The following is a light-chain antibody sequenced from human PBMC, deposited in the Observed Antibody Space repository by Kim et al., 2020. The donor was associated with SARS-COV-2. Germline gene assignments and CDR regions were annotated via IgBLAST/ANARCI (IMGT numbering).Light chain of an antibody. CDR2: LEGSGSY. J-gene: IGLJ3*02. Sequence: LGSSVKLTCTLSSGHSSYIIAWHQQQPGKAPRYLMKLEGSGSYNKGSGVPDRFSGSSSGADRYLTISNLQSEDEADYYCETWDRVFGGGTQLTVL. CDR3: ETWDRV. CDR1: SGHSSYI. V-gene: IGLV4-60*03.